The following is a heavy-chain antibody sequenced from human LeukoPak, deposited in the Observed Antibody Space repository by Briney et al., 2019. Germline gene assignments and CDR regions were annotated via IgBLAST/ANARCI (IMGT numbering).Heavy chain of an antibody. J-gene: IGHJ6*02. Sequence: VASVKVCCKASGGTFSSYAISWVRQAPGQGLEWMGGIIPIFGTANYAQKFQGRVTITADESTSTAYMELSSLRSEDTAVYYCARDWQQLASDYYYYGMDVWGQGTTVTVSS. CDR1: GGTFSSYA. CDR2: IIPIFGTA. D-gene: IGHD6-13*01. V-gene: IGHV1-69*13. CDR3: ARDWQQLASDYYYYGMDV.